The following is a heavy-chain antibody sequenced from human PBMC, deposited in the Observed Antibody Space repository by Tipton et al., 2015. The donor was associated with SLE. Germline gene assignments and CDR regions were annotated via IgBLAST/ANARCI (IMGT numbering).Heavy chain of an antibody. CDR1: GGSIRTYY. V-gene: IGHV4-4*09. Sequence: TLSLTCTVSGGSIRTYYWSWIRQPPGKGLEWIGYIYTSGSTNYNPSFKSRVTISVDTSKNQFSLELSSVTAADTAVYYCARRYYDILTGYYNAFDIWGQGTMVTVSS. CDR3: ARRYYDILTGYYNAFDI. CDR2: IYTSGST. D-gene: IGHD3-9*01. J-gene: IGHJ3*02.